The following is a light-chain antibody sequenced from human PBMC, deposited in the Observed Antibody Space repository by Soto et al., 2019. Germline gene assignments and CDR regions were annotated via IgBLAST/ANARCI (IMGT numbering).Light chain of an antibody. J-gene: IGKJ5*01. CDR3: QQYGSSLSIT. CDR2: GAS. Sequence: EVVLTQSPGTLSLSPGERATLSCRASQSITTYLAWYQQKPGQAPGLLIYGASSRATGIPDRFSGSGSGADFTLTISRLEPEDFAVYYCQQYGSSLSITFGQGTRLEIK. V-gene: IGKV3-20*01. CDR1: QSITTY.